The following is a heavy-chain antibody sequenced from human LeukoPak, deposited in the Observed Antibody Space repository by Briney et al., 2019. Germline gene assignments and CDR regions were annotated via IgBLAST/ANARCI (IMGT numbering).Heavy chain of an antibody. J-gene: IGHJ4*02. CDR3: AKDLSGYFDY. CDR2: IRYNGRTT. CDR1: GFTFSSSG. V-gene: IGHV3-30*02. Sequence: PGGSLRLSCVASGFTFSSSGMHWVRQAPGKGLEWVAFIRYNGRTTYYADSVKGRFTISRDNSKNTLYLQMNSLRAEDTAVYYCAKDLSGYFDYWGQGTLVTVSS.